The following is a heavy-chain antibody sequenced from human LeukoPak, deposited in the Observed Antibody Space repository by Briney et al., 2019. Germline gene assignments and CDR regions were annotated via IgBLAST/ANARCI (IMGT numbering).Heavy chain of an antibody. CDR3: ARFSYYYDSSGYNWFDP. D-gene: IGHD3-22*01. CDR1: GGSISSGDYY. V-gene: IGHV4-30-4*01. J-gene: IGHJ5*02. Sequence: PSETLSLTCTVSGGSISSGDYYWSWIRQPPGKGLEWIGYIYYSGSTYYNPSLKSRVTISVDTSKNQFSLKLSSVTAADTAVYYCARFSYYYDSSGYNWFDPWGQGTLVTVSS. CDR2: IYYSGST.